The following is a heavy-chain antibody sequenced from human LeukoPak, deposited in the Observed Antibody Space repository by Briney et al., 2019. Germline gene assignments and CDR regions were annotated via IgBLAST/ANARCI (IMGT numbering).Heavy chain of an antibody. CDR3: ARVYSSSTSCHGEFDY. V-gene: IGHV4-34*01. J-gene: IGHJ4*02. Sequence: SETLSLTCAVYGGSFSGYYWSWIRQPPGEGLEWIGEINHSGSTNYNPSLKSRVTISVDTSKNQFSLKLSSVTAADTAVYYCARVYSSSTSCHGEFDYWGQGTLVTVSS. D-gene: IGHD2-2*01. CDR1: GGSFSGYY. CDR2: INHSGST.